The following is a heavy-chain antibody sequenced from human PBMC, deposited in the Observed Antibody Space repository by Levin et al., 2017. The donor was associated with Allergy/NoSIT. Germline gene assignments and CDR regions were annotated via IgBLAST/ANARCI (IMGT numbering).Heavy chain of an antibody. J-gene: IGHJ4*02. D-gene: IGHD3-22*01. CDR1: GFTFSSYA. CDR2: ISYDGSNK. CDR3: ARDWNYYDSSGYYYGGAYFDY. Sequence: AGGSLRLSCAASGFTFSSYAMHWVRQAPGKGLEWVAVISYDGSNKYYADSVKGRFTISRDNSKNTLYLQMNSLRAEDTAVYYCARDWNYYDSSGYYYGGAYFDYWGQGTLVTVSS. V-gene: IGHV3-30*04.